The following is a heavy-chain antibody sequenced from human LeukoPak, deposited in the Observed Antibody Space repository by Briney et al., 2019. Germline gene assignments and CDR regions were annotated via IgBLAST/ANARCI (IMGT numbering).Heavy chain of an antibody. V-gene: IGHV3-21*01. CDR3: AIITMIVVGPGDAFDI. CDR1: GFTFSSYS. Sequence: PGGSLRLSCAASGFTFSSYSMNWVRQAPGKGLEWVSSISSSSSYIYYADSVKGRFTISRDNAKNSLYLQMNSLRAEDTAVYYCAIITMIVVGPGDAFDIWGQGTMVTVSS. D-gene: IGHD3-22*01. CDR2: ISSSSSYI. J-gene: IGHJ3*02.